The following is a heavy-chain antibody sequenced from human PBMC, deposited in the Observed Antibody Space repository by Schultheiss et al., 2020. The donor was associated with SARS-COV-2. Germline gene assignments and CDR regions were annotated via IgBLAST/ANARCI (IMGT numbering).Heavy chain of an antibody. CDR2: IYYSGFT. D-gene: IGHD3-9*01. J-gene: IGHJ6*03. V-gene: IGHV4-59*12. Sequence: SETLSLTCTVSGGSISSYYWSWIRQPPGKGLEWIGYIYYSGFTYYNPSLKSRVTISVDTSKNQFSLKLSSVTAADTAVYYCARVKGLTGYYMPTKGYYYYYMDVWGKGTTVTVSS. CDR3: ARVKGLTGYYMPTKGYYYYYMDV. CDR1: GGSISSYY.